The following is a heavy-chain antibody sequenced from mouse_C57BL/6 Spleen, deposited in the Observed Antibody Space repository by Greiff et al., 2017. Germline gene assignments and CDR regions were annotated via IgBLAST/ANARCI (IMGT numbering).Heavy chain of an antibody. J-gene: IGHJ2*01. CDR1: GYTFTSYW. CDR2: IHPNSGST. D-gene: IGHD1-1*02. CDR3: AREERIDYGLGY. V-gene: IGHV1-64*01. Sequence: QVQLQQSGAELVKPGASVKLSCKASGYTFTSYWMHWVKQRPGQGLEWIGMIHPNSGSTNYNEKFKSKATLTVDKSSSTAYMQLSSLTSEDSAVYYCAREERIDYGLGYWGQGTTLTVSS.